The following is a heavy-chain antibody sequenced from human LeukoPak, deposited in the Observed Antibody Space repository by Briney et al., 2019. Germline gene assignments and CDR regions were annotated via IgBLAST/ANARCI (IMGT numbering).Heavy chain of an antibody. D-gene: IGHD5-12*01. CDR1: GFTVSSNY. CDR2: ISGSGGST. Sequence: PGGSLRLSCAASGFTVSSNYMSWVRQAPGKGLEWVSAISGSGGSTYYADSVKGRFTISRDNAKNSLYLQMNSLRAEDTAVYYRARAERLRHLIDYWGQGTLVTVSS. V-gene: IGHV3-23*01. J-gene: IGHJ4*02. CDR3: ARAERLRHLIDY.